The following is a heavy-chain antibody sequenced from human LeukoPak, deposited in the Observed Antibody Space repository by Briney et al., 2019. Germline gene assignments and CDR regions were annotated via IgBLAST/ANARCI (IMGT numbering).Heavy chain of an antibody. Sequence: SETLSLTCTVSGGSISSGDYYWSWIRQPPGKGLEWIGYIYYSGSTYYNPSLKSRVTISVDTSKNQFSLKLSSVTAADTAVYYCARSGYCSSTSCYSRFDPWGQGTLVTVSS. CDR3: ARSGYCSSTSCYSRFDP. D-gene: IGHD2-2*01. V-gene: IGHV4-30-4*08. J-gene: IGHJ5*02. CDR2: IYYSGST. CDR1: GGSISSGDYY.